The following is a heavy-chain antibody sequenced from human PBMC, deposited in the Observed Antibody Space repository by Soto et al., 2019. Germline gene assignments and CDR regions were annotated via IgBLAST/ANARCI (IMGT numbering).Heavy chain of an antibody. CDR1: FSGSG. J-gene: IGHJ6*03. Sequence: FSGSGRIWNSKASGKGLEGVGRIRSKANSYATAYAASVKGRFTISRDDSKNTAYLQMNSLKTEDTAVYYCTRGWGAYYDILTGYHGNSPNDYYYYDMDVWGKGTTVTVSS. CDR3: TRGWGAYYDILTGYHGNSPNDYYYYDMDV. D-gene: IGHD3-9*01. CDR2: IRSKANSYAT. V-gene: IGHV3-73*01.